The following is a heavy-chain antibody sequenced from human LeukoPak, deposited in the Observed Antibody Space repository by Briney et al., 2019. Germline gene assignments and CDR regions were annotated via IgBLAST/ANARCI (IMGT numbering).Heavy chain of an antibody. Sequence: SETLSLTCAVYGGSFSGYYWSWIRQPPGKGLEWIGEINHSGSTNYNPSLKSRVTISVDTSRNQFSLKLSSVTAAHTAVYSCARGRRGSSSSYGGRYYYYMDVWGQGTTVPVSS. J-gene: IGHJ6*03. CDR1: GGSFSGYY. CDR3: ARGRRGSSSSYGGRYYYYMDV. V-gene: IGHV4-34*01. D-gene: IGHD6-13*01. CDR2: INHSGST.